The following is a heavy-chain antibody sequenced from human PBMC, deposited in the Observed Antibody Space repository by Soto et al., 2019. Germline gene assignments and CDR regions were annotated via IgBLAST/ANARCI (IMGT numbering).Heavy chain of an antibody. D-gene: IGHD3-10*01. V-gene: IGHV4-59*01. CDR3: ARTTYGSGSCE. CDR1: GGSHSNYY. CDR2: IYYSGST. J-gene: IGHJ4*02. Sequence: PSETLSLTFTVSGGSHSNYYWSWIRQPPGKRLGRLGYIYYSGSTNYNPPLTSRVTISVDTSKNQFSLKLSSVTAADTAVYHCARTTYGSGSCEWGQGTLVTVSS.